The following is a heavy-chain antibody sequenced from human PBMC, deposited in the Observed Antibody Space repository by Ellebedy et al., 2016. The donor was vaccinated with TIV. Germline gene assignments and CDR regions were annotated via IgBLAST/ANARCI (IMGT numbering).Heavy chain of an antibody. J-gene: IGHJ4*02. Sequence: GESLKISCAASGFTFSSYVMHLVRQAPGKLLERVAVIWYDGSNKYYADSVKGLFTISRDNSKNTLDLQMNRLRDEDTAVYYCASERITMVRGLNYFDYWGQGTLVTVSS. V-gene: IGHV3-33*01. CDR3: ASERITMVRGLNYFDY. CDR2: IWYDGSNK. CDR1: GFTFSSYV. D-gene: IGHD3-10*01.